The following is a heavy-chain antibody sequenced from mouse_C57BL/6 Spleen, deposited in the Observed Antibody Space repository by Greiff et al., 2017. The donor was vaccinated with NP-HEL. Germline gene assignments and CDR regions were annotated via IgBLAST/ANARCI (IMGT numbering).Heavy chain of an antibody. V-gene: IGHV6-3*01. J-gene: IGHJ3*01. CDR2: IRLKSDNYAT. D-gene: IGHD6-2*01. CDR1: GFTFSNYW. CDR3: TERSLWGPFAY. Sequence: EVQRVESGGGLVQPGGSMKLSCVASGFTFSNYWMNWVRQSPEKGLEWVAQIRLKSDNYATHYAESVKGRFTISRDDSKSSVYLQMNNLRAEDTGIYYCTERSLWGPFAYWGQGTLVTVSA.